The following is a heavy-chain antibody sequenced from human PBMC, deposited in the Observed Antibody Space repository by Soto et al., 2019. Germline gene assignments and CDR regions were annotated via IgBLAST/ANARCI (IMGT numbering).Heavy chain of an antibody. CDR3: ASSIAVAGAPFFDY. CDR2: IYYSGST. CDR1: GGSISSSSYY. J-gene: IGHJ4*02. Sequence: SETLSLTCTVSGGSISSSSYYWGWIRQPPGKGLEWIGSIYYSGSTYYNPSLKSRVTISVDTSKNQFSLKLSSVTAAETAVYYCASSIAVAGAPFFDYWGQGTLVTVSS. V-gene: IGHV4-39*01. D-gene: IGHD6-13*01.